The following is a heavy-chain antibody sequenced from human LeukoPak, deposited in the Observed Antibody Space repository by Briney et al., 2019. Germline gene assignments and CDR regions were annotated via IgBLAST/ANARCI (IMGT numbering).Heavy chain of an antibody. CDR1: GFTVSSNY. Sequence: GGSLRLSCAASGFTVSSNYMSWVRQAPGKGLEWVSVIYSGGSTYYADSVKGRFTTSRDNSKNTLYLQMNSLRAEDTAVYYCARGPYSGYDYRWFDPWGQGTLVTVSS. J-gene: IGHJ5*02. D-gene: IGHD5-12*01. CDR2: IYSGGST. CDR3: ARGPYSGYDYRWFDP. V-gene: IGHV3-53*01.